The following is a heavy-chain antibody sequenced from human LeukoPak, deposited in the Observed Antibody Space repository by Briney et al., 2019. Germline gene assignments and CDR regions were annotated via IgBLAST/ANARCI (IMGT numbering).Heavy chain of an antibody. CDR3: ARGIAAATKQGGFDY. Sequence: PSETLSLTCTVSGGSIINTNYYWAWIRQPPGRGLEWMGGIYYPGSTYCKPSLKSRLTISIDTSKNQFSLKLSSVTAADTAVYYCARGIAAATKQGGFDYWGQGTLVTVSS. D-gene: IGHD6-13*01. CDR2: IYYPGST. J-gene: IGHJ4*02. V-gene: IGHV4-39*07. CDR1: GGSIINTNYY.